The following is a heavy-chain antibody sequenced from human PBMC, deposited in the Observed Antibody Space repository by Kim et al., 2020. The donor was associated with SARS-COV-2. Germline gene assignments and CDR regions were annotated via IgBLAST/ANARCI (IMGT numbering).Heavy chain of an antibody. CDR2: INTNTGNP. CDR1: GYTFTSYG. Sequence: ASVKVSCKASGYTFTSYGMHWVRQAPGQGLEWMGWINTNTGNPRYAQGFKGRLVFSLDTSVSTTYLKISSLKAEDTAVYYCARASRITIFGVAGKPFDPWGQGTLVTVSS. CDR3: ARASRITIFGVAGKPFDP. D-gene: IGHD3-3*01. J-gene: IGHJ5*02. V-gene: IGHV7-4-1*02.